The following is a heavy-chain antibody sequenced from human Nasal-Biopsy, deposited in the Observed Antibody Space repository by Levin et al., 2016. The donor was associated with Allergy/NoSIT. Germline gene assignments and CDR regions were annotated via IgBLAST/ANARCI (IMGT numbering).Heavy chain of an antibody. V-gene: IGHV3-23*01. CDR3: VKGLDFDGSYGSDV. J-gene: IGHJ6*02. CDR1: EFRFNTYA. D-gene: IGHD3-16*01. Sequence: GGSLRLSCSASEFRFNTYARGWVRQAPGKGLEWVSGLSRTGTSAYYADSVQGRFTIFRDDSKNSLSLEMTSLRAEDSAIYYCVKGLDFDGSYGSDVWGPGTTVTVSS. CDR2: LSRTGTSA.